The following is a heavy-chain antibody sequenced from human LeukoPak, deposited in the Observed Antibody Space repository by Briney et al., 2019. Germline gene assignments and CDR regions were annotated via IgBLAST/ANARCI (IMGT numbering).Heavy chain of an antibody. Sequence: GSLRLSCAASGFTFSSYAMSWVRQAPGKGLEWVSAISGSGGSTYYADSVKGRFTISRDNSKNTLYLQMNGLRAEDTAVYYCAKDTYYYDSSGYSYYFDYWGQGTLVTVSS. J-gene: IGHJ4*02. V-gene: IGHV3-23*01. CDR2: ISGSGGST. D-gene: IGHD3-22*01. CDR3: AKDTYYYDSSGYSYYFDY. CDR1: GFTFSSYA.